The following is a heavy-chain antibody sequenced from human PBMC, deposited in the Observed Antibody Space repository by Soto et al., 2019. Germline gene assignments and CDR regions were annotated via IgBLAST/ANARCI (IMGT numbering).Heavy chain of an antibody. V-gene: IGHV4-34*01. CDR1: GGSFSGYY. CDR3: ARGQIAYYYYYGMDV. D-gene: IGHD6-13*01. CDR2: INHSGST. J-gene: IGHJ6*02. Sequence: TLSLTCAVYGGSFSGYYWSWIRQPPGKGLGWIGEINHSGSTNYNPSLKSRVTISVDTSKNQFSLKLSSVTAADTAVYYCARGQIAYYYYYGMDVWGHGTTVTVSS.